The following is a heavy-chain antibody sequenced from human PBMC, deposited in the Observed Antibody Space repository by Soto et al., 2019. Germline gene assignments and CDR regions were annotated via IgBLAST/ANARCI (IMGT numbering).Heavy chain of an antibody. D-gene: IGHD2-21*02. CDR2: INHSGST. V-gene: IGHV4-34*01. Sequence: QVQLQQWGAGLLKPSETLSLTCAVYGGSFSGYYWSWIRQPPGKGLEWMGEINHSGSTNYNPSLKRRLTISEDTSTNRFSLKLSSVTAADTAVYYWAQTSFNQECGGDCYWRNDFDYWGQGTLVTVSS. J-gene: IGHJ4*02. CDR3: AQTSFNQECGGDCYWRNDFDY. CDR1: GGSFSGYY.